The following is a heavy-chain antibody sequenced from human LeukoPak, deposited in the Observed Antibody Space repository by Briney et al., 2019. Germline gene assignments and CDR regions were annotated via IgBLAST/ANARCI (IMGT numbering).Heavy chain of an antibody. CDR2: ISAYNGNT. Sequence: GASVKVSCKASGYTFTSYGISWVRQAPGQGLEWMGWISAYNGNTNYAQKLQGRVTMTTDTSTSTAYMELRSLRSDDTAVYYCASFAYYCDSSGYYYNYWGQGTLVTVSS. D-gene: IGHD3-22*01. V-gene: IGHV1-18*01. CDR3: ASFAYYCDSSGYYYNY. J-gene: IGHJ4*02. CDR1: GYTFTSYG.